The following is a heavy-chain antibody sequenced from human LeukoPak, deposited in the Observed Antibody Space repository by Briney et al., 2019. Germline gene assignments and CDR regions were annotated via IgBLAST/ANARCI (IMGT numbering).Heavy chain of an antibody. V-gene: IGHV6-1*01. D-gene: IGHD1-1*01. CDR3: ARGGWTSIWT. CDR2: TYYRSKWYN. Sequence: SQTLSLTCAISADSVSSNSAAWHWIRQSPSRGLEWLGRTYYRSKWYNDYAISVKSRITINPDTSKNQFSLQLNSVSPEDTAVYYCARGGWTSIWTWGQGTLVTVSS. CDR1: ADSVSSNSAA. J-gene: IGHJ5*02.